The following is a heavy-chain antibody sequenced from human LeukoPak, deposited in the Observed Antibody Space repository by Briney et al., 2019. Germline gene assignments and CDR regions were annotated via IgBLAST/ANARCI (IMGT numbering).Heavy chain of an antibody. Sequence: PSETLSLTCAVYGGSFSGYYWSWIRQPPGKGLEWVAFIQYDGSNKYYADSVKGRFIISRDNSKNTLYLQMNSLRVEDTAVYYCAKDRKYYHDISGYYPNWGQGTLVTVSS. CDR3: AKDRKYYHDISGYYPN. CDR2: IQYDGSNK. J-gene: IGHJ4*02. V-gene: IGHV3-30*02. CDR1: GGSFSGYY. D-gene: IGHD3-22*01.